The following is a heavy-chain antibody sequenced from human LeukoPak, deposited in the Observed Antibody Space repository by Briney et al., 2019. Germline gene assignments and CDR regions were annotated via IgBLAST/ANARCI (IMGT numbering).Heavy chain of an antibody. J-gene: IGHJ4*02. CDR3: ARDRGIAAAGFDY. V-gene: IGHV1-2*02. Sequence: ASVKVSCRASGYTFTGYYMHWVRQAPGQGLEWMGWINPNSGGTNYAQKFQGRDTMTRDTSISTAYMELSRLRSDDTAVYYCARDRGIAAAGFDYWGQGTLVTVSS. D-gene: IGHD6-13*01. CDR2: INPNSGGT. CDR1: GYTFTGYY.